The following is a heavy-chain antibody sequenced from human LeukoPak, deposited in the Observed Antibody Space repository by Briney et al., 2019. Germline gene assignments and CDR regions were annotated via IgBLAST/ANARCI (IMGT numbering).Heavy chain of an antibody. D-gene: IGHD3-10*01. CDR1: GYTFTSYD. CDR2: MNPNSGNT. Sequence: ASVKVSCKASGYTFTSYDINWVRRATGQELEWMGWMNPNSGNTGYAQKFQGRVTMTRNTSISTAYMELSSLRSEDTAVYYCARGLTKGTLWSRYYYYYYMDVWGKGTTVTVSS. V-gene: IGHV1-8*01. CDR3: ARGLTKGTLWSRYYYYYYMDV. J-gene: IGHJ6*03.